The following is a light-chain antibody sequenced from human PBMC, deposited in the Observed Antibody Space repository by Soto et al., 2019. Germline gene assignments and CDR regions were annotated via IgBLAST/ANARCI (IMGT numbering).Light chain of an antibody. J-gene: IGKJ1*01. Sequence: DIQMTQSPSTLSASVGDRVTITCRASQSLSSWLAWYQQKPGKAPKLLIYDASRLASGVPSRFSGSGSGTEFPLTISSLQPDDFASYYCQQYNNYWTFGQGTKVEIK. CDR1: QSLSSW. CDR2: DAS. V-gene: IGKV1-5*01. CDR3: QQYNNYWT.